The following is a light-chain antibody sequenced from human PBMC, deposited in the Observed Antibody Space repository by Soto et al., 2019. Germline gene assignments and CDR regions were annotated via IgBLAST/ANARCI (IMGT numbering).Light chain of an antibody. J-gene: IGKJ4*01. Sequence: EIVLTQSPATLSLSPGERATLSCRASQGVSTALAWYQQKPGQPPRLLISGASNRATGIPARFTGRGSGADFTLTISSLEPEDFAVYYCQQRSNWPPELTFGGGTKVEMK. CDR1: QGVSTA. V-gene: IGKV3-11*01. CDR2: GAS. CDR3: QQRSNWPPELT.